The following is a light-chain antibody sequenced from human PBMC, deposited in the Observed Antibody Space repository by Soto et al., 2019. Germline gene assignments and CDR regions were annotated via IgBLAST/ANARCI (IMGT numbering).Light chain of an antibody. V-gene: IGKV1-5*03. CDR1: QNIDTW. J-gene: IGKJ1*01. Sequence: DIQMTQSPSTLSASVGDRVTITCRASQNIDTWLAWYQQKPGKPPTLLMYKASILESGVPSRFSGSGSETEFTLTISSLQPDDFATYYCQHYKTYSRTFGKGTKVDI. CDR2: KAS. CDR3: QHYKTYSRT.